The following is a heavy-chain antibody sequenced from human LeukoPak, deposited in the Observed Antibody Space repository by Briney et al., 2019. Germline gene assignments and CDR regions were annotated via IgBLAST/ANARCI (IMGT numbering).Heavy chain of an antibody. CDR2: ISSSSSTI. V-gene: IGHV3-48*02. CDR3: ARGGSSMIVVVNPLPRPFDY. D-gene: IGHD3-22*01. Sequence: GSLRLSCAASGFTFTNAWMNWVRQAPGKGLEWVSYISSSSSTIYYADSVKGRFTISRDNAKNSLYLQMNSLRDEDTAVYYCARGGSSMIVVVNPLPRPFDYWGQGTLVTVSS. J-gene: IGHJ4*02. CDR1: GFTFTNAW.